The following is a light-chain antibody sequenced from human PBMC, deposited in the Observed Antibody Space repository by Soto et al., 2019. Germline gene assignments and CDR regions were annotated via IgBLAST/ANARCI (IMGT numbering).Light chain of an antibody. CDR2: DAS. V-gene: IGKV3-15*01. CDR1: QSGLRN. CDR3: QQYNDWLGT. Sequence: EVVMTQSPATLSVSPGERATLSCRTSQSGLRNLAWYQQKPGQAPRLLIYDASTRATAIPARFSGSGSGTEFSLTISSRQSEDIAVYYCQQYNDWLGTFGPGTKVHLK. J-gene: IGKJ3*01.